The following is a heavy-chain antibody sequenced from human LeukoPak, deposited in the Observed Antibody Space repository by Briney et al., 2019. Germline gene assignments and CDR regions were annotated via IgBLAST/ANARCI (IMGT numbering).Heavy chain of an antibody. CDR3: AREEVDYGSGSLDY. Sequence: SETLSLTCTVSGGSIGSYYWSWIRQPAGKGLEWIGRIHSSTSKNYNPSIKSRVTMSLDTSKNQFSLKVDSVTAADTAIYYCAREEVDYGSGSLDYWGQGTLVAVSS. D-gene: IGHD3-10*01. CDR1: GGSIGSYY. V-gene: IGHV4-4*07. CDR2: IHSSTSK. J-gene: IGHJ4*02.